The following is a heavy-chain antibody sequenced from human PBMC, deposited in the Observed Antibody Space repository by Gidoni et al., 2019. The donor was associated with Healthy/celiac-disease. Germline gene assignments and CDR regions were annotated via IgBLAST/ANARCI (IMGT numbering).Heavy chain of an antibody. J-gene: IGHJ6*02. CDR3: ARDIPETMYYYGMDV. V-gene: IGHV3-30-3*01. CDR1: GPSFSSYA. CDR2: ISYDGGKK. D-gene: IGHD2-2*02. Sequence: QVQPGESGGGVLQPVRSLRLSWAAAGPSFSSYAMHWSRQAPGKGLAWVAVISYDGGKKYYADAVKGRFTISRDNSKNTLYLQRNSLRAEDPAVYYCARDIPETMYYYGMDVWGQGTTVTVS.